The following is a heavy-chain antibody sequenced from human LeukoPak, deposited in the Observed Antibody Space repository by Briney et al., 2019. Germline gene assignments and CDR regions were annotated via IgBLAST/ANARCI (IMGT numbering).Heavy chain of an antibody. CDR1: GGSISSGGYS. CDR3: AGAVAGPNWFDP. D-gene: IGHD6-19*01. V-gene: IGHV4-30-2*01. CDR2: IYRSGST. Sequence: PSETLSLTCAVSGGSISSGGYSWSWIRQPPGKGLEWIGYIYRSGSTYYNPSLKSRVTISVDRSKNQFSLKLSSVTAADTAVYYCAGAVAGPNWFDPWGQGTLVTVSS. J-gene: IGHJ5*02.